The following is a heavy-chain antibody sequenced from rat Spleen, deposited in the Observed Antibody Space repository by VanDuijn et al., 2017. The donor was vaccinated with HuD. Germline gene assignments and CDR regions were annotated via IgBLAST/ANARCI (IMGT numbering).Heavy chain of an antibody. D-gene: IGHD1-11*01. Sequence: QVQLKESGPGLVQPSQTLSLTCTVSGLSLTSNSVSWVRQPPGKGLEWMGAIWSGGSTDYNSALKSRLSISRDTSKNQVFLKMNSLQSEDTTTYYCARDLHYGGYVMDAWGQGASVTVSS. CDR3: ARDLHYGGYVMDA. CDR1: GLSLTSNS. CDR2: IWSGGST. J-gene: IGHJ4*01. V-gene: IGHV2-47*01.